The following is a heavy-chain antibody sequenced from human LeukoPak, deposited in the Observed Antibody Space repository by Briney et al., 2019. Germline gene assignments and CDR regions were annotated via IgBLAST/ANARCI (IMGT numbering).Heavy chain of an antibody. D-gene: IGHD2-15*01. CDR2: ISAYNGNT. CDR3: ASEAGGYCSGGSCYRALGY. V-gene: IGHV1-18*01. CDR1: GYTFTSYG. Sequence: ASVKVSCKASGYTFTSYGISWVRRAPGQGLEWMGWISAYNGNTNYAQKLQGRVTMTTDTSTSTAYMELRSLRSDDTAVYYCASEAGGYCSGGSCYRALGYWGQGTLVTVSS. J-gene: IGHJ4*02.